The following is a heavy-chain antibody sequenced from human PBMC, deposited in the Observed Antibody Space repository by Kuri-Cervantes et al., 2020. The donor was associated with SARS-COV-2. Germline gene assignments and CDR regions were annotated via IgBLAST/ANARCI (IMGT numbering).Heavy chain of an antibody. CDR3: ARATKVVPAAITKRGGMDV. D-gene: IGHD2-2*01. CDR1: GGSFSGYY. CDR2: INHSGST. V-gene: IGHV4-34*01. J-gene: IGHJ6*02. Sequence: GSLRLSCAVYGGSFSGYYWSWIRQPPGKGLEWIGEINHSGSTNYNPSLKSRVTISVDTSKNQFSLKLSSVTAADTAVYYCARATKVVPAAITKRGGMDVWGQGTTVTVSS.